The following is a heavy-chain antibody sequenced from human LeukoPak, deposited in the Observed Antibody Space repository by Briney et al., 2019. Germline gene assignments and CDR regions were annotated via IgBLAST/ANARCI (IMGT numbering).Heavy chain of an antibody. CDR2: ICYSGTS. Sequence: PSQTLSLTCTVSGVSINSDDSCWSWIRQPPGKGLEWIGYICYSGTSNYNPALQNRVTISLDTSKNQVSLKLTAADTAVYYCVRDKWVRAGSSWLHYGMDVWGQGTTVTVSS. CDR1: GVSINSDDSC. CDR3: VRDKWVRAGSSWLHYGMDV. D-gene: IGHD6-13*01. J-gene: IGHJ6*02. V-gene: IGHV4-30-4*01.